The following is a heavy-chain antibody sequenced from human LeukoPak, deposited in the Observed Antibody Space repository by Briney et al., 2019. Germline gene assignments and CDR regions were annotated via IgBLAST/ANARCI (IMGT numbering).Heavy chain of an antibody. D-gene: IGHD4-17*01. CDR3: ARDRGNGDYGDYFDS. J-gene: IGHJ4*02. CDR2: IQTSGRV. CDR1: GGSVTSGPNY. V-gene: IGHV4-61*02. Sequence: SQTLSLTCSVSGGSVTSGPNYWNWIRRPAGKGLEWIGRIQTSGRVNYNPSLKSRVTVYLDTPKNLVSLKLTSVIAADTAVYYCARDRGNGDYGDYFDSWGQGTQVTVSS.